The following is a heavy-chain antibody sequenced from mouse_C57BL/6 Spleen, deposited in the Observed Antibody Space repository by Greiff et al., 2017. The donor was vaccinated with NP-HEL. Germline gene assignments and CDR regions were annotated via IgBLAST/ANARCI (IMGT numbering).Heavy chain of an antibody. CDR2: INPNNGGT. CDR1: GYTFTDYY. D-gene: IGHD1-1*01. Sequence: VQLQQSGPELVKPGASVKISCKASGYTFTDYYMNWVKQSHGKSLEWIGDINPNNGGTSYNQKFKGKATLTVDKSSSTAYMELRSLTSEDSAVYYCAGTTVAMDYWGQGTSVTVSS. J-gene: IGHJ4*01. V-gene: IGHV1-26*01. CDR3: AGTTVAMDY.